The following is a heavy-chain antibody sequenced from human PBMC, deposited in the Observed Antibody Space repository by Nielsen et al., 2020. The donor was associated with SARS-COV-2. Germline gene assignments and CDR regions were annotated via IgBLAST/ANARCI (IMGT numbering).Heavy chain of an antibody. D-gene: IGHD6-19*01. V-gene: IGHV4-34*01. Sequence: SETLSLTCAVYGGSFSGYYWSWICQPPGKGLEWIGEINHSGSTNYNPSLKSRVTISVDTSKNQFSLKLSSVTAADTAVYYCARGRAVAGLRSWGQGTLVTVSS. J-gene: IGHJ5*02. CDR2: INHSGST. CDR1: GGSFSGYY. CDR3: ARGRAVAGLRS.